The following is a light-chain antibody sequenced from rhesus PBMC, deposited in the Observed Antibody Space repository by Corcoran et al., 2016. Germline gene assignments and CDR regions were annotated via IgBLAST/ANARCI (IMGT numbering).Light chain of an antibody. J-gene: IGKJ4*01. Sequence: DIVMTQSPATLSLSPGQTATLTCRASEIIGKHLAWYQQKPGQAPNLLVHSAYFRATGITARFSGSGSRTAFTLTIDSLEPEDVESYHCQHYNDLFPVTFGGGTRVELK. CDR3: QHYNDLFPVT. CDR1: EIIGKH. V-gene: IGKV3-40*03. CDR2: SAY.